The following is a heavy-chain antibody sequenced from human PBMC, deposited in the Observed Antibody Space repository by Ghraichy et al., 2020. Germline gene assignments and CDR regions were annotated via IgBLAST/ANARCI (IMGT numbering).Heavy chain of an antibody. D-gene: IGHD6-13*01. CDR2: IYYSGST. V-gene: IGHV4-39*02. Sequence: SETLSLTCTVSGGSISSSSYYWGWIRQPPGKGLEWIGSIYYSGSTYYNPSLKSRVTISVDTSKNQFSLKLSSVTAADTAVYYCARDLAAAGRDYWGQGTLVTVSS. J-gene: IGHJ4*02. CDR3: ARDLAAAGRDY. CDR1: GGSISSSSYY.